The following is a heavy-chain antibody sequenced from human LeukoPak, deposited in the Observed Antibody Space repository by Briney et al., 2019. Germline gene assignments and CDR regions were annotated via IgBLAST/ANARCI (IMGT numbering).Heavy chain of an antibody. CDR1: GGSISSYF. V-gene: IGHV4-59*01. CDR3: ARTVNTAFAYYYYYMDV. CDR2: IYSTGST. Sequence: PSETLSLTCTVSGGSISSYFWSWIRQPPGKGLEWIGYIYSTGSTNYNPSLRSRVTISVDTSKNQFSLKLSSVTAADTAVYYCARTVNTAFAYYYYYMDVWGKGTTVTVSS. D-gene: IGHD5-18*01. J-gene: IGHJ6*03.